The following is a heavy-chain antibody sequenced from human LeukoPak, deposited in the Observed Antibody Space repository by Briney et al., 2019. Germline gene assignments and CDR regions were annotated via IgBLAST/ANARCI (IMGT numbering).Heavy chain of an antibody. Sequence: GGSLRLSCTASGFTFSDYYMSWIRQAPGKGLEWVSNIRSSGSAMYYADSVKGRFTISRDNAQNSLYLQMNSLEVEDTAVYYCARAPGGYYDSSGHFGYWLDPWGQGTLVTVSS. J-gene: IGHJ5*02. D-gene: IGHD3-22*01. CDR3: ARAPGGYYDSSGHFGYWLDP. V-gene: IGHV3-11*04. CDR2: IRSSGSAM. CDR1: GFTFSDYY.